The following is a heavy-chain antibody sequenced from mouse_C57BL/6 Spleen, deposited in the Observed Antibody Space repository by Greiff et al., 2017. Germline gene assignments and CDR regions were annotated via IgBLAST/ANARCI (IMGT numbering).Heavy chain of an antibody. CDR3: ANYYGSSLHWYFDV. D-gene: IGHD1-1*01. CDR1: GYTFTSYW. J-gene: IGHJ1*03. Sequence: QVQLQQPGAELVKPGASVKLPCKASGYTFTSYWMHWVKQRPGQGLEWIGMIHPNSGSTNYNEKFKSKATLTVDKSSSTAYMQLSSLTSEDSAVYYCANYYGSSLHWYFDVWGTGTTVTVSS. V-gene: IGHV1-64*01. CDR2: IHPNSGST.